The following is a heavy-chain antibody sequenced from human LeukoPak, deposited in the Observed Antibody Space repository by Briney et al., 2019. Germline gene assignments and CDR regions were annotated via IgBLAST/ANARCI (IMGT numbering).Heavy chain of an antibody. CDR2: INHSGST. J-gene: IGHJ4*02. CDR1: GGSFSGYY. V-gene: IGHV4-34*01. D-gene: IGHD6-13*01. CDR3: ARGVAAAVLVS. Sequence: SDTLSLTCAVYGGSFSGYYWSWIRQPPGKGLEWIGEINHSGSTNYNPSLKSRVTISVDTSKNQFSLKLSSVTAADTAVYYCARGVAAAVLVSWGQGTLVTVSS.